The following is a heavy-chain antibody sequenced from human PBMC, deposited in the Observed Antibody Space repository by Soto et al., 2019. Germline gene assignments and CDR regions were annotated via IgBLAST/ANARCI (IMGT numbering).Heavy chain of an antibody. CDR1: GDSVSSTTAS. V-gene: IGHV6-1*01. CDR2: IYYRSEWYN. CDR3: ARDINSLDP. J-gene: IGHJ5*02. Sequence: SQTLSLTCAISGDSVSSTTASWNWIRQSPSRGLEWLGRIYYRSEWYNDYAEAVQSRITISPDTSKNHFCLQLNSVTPEDSAARYCARDINSLDPWGQETRVTGSS.